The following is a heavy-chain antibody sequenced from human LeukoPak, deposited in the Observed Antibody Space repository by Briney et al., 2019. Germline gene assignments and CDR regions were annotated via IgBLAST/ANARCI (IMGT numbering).Heavy chain of an antibody. D-gene: IGHD4-17*01. CDR2: ISSSSSTI. J-gene: IGHJ6*02. CDR1: GFTFSSYS. CDR3: ARDQGDYGDSYYYYGMDV. V-gene: IGHV3-48*01. Sequence: GGSLRLSCAASGFTFSSYSMNWVRQAPGKGLEWVSSISSSSSTIYYADSVKGRFTISRDNAKNSLYLQMNSLRGEDTAVYYCARDQGDYGDSYYYYGMDVWGQGTTVTVSS.